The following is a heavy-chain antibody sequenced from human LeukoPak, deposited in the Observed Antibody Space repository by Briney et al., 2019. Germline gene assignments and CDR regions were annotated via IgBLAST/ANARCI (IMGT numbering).Heavy chain of an antibody. J-gene: IGHJ4*02. CDR1: GGTFSNYA. D-gene: IGHD1-26*01. Sequence: ASVKVYCKASGGTFSNYAISWVRQAPGQGLEWMGRIIPILDIAKYAQNFQGRVTITADKSTSTAYMEVSSLRSEDTALYYCAREEWDLRVFDYWGQGTLVTVSS. CDR2: IIPILDIA. CDR3: AREEWDLRVFDY. V-gene: IGHV1-69*04.